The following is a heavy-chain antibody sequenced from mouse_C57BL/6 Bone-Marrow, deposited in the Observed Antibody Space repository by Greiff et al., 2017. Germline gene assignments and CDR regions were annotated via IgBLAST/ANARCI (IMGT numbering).Heavy chain of an antibody. J-gene: IGHJ4*01. D-gene: IGHD1-1*01. V-gene: IGHV5-16*01. Sequence: EVKVVESEGGLVQPGSSMKLSCTASGFTFSDYYMAWVRQVPEKGLEWVANINYDGSSTYYLDSLKSRFIISRDNAKNILYLQMSSLKSEDTATYYCAREFTTVVATDYAMDYWGQGTSVTVSP. CDR1: GFTFSDYY. CDR3: AREFTTVVATDYAMDY. CDR2: INYDGSST.